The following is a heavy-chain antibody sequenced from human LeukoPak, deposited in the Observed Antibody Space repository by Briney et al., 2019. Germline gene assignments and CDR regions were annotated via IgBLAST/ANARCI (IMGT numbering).Heavy chain of an antibody. V-gene: IGHV3-33*08. CDR2: IWYDGTNK. Sequence: GGSLRLSCAASGFTFGTSAMSWVRQAPGKGLEWVALIWYDGTNKYYADSVKGRFTISRDNSKNTLYLQMNSLRAEDTAVYYCAREMVEVGASNWGQGTLVTVSS. J-gene: IGHJ4*02. CDR1: GFTFGTSA. D-gene: IGHD1-26*01. CDR3: AREMVEVGASN.